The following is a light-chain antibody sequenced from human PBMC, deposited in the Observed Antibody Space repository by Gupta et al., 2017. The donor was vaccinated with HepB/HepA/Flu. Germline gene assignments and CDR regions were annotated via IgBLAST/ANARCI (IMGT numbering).Light chain of an antibody. J-gene: IGLJ2*01. V-gene: IGLV3-25*03. CDR3: QSADSIGSYVF. CDR1: GLTKQY. Sequence: SYELTQPPSVSVSPGQTARITCSGDGLTKQYAYWYQQKPGQAPVVVMSKDSERPSGIPERFSGSSSGTTVTLTISGVQAEDEADYHCQSADSIGSYVFFGGGTKLTVL. CDR2: KDS.